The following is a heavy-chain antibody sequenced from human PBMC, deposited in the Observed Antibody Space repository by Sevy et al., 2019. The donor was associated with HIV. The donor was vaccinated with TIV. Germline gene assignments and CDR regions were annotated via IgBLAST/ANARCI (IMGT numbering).Heavy chain of an antibody. CDR1: GFTFDDYT. CDR3: AKDQDWGWRGAVGGYFDY. V-gene: IGHV3-43*01. CDR2: IRWDGGST. D-gene: IGHD6-19*01. J-gene: IGHJ4*02. Sequence: GGSLRLSCAASGFTFDDYTMHWVRQAPGKGLEWVSLIRWDGGSTYYADSVKGRFTISRDNSKNSLYLQMNSLRTEDTALYYCAKDQDWGWRGAVGGYFDYWGQGTLVTVSS.